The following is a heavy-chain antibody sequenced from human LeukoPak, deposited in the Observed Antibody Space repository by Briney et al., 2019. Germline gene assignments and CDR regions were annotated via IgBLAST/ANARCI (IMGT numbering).Heavy chain of an antibody. CDR1: GFTFTNAW. J-gene: IGHJ4*02. CDR2: IKSRADGGTP. CDR3: TANPTVTTDRGY. D-gene: IGHD4-17*01. Sequence: GGSLRLSCAASGFTFTNAWMSWVRQAPGKGLEWVGRIKSRADGGTPDYAAPLKDRFTISRDDSKNMLYLQLNSLETEDTALYYCTANPTVTTDRGYWGQGTLVTVSS. V-gene: IGHV3-15*01.